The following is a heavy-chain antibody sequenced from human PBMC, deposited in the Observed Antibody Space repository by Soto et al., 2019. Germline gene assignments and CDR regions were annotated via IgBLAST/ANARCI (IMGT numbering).Heavy chain of an antibody. J-gene: IGHJ5*02. V-gene: IGHV1-69*13. CDR1: GGTFSSYA. CDR3: ASSLVDWNRFDP. CDR2: IIPIFGTA. Sequence: SVKVSCKASGGTFSSYAISWVRQAPGQGLEWMGGIIPIFGTANYAQKFQGRVTITADESTHTAYMELSSLRSEDTAVYYCASSLVDWNRFDPWGQGTLGIASS. D-gene: IGHD1-1*01.